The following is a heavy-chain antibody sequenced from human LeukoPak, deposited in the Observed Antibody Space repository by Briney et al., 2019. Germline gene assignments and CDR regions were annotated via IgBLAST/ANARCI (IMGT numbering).Heavy chain of an antibody. Sequence: WGSLRLSCAASGFTFSSYSMNWVRQAPGKGLEWVSSISSSSSYIYYADSVKGRFTISRDNAENSLYLQMNSLRPEDTAVYYCARDLKTAMDYFDYWGQGALVTVSS. CDR1: GFTFSSYS. V-gene: IGHV3-21*01. J-gene: IGHJ4*02. D-gene: IGHD2-2*01. CDR3: ARDLKTAMDYFDY. CDR2: ISSSSSYI.